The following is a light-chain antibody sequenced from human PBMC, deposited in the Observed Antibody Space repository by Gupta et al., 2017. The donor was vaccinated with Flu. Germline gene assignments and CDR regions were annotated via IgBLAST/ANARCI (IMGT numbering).Light chain of an antibody. CDR3: TSYTSSSHVI. CDR1: SSDIGGYDF. Sequence: QSAPTQPASVSESPGQSITISCTGSSSDIGGYDFVSWYQQYPGKVPKLMIYEVSNRPSGVSDRFSGAKSGNTASLTISGLQVDDEADYYCTSYTSSSHVIFGGGTKLTVL. J-gene: IGLJ2*01. CDR2: EVS. V-gene: IGLV2-14*01.